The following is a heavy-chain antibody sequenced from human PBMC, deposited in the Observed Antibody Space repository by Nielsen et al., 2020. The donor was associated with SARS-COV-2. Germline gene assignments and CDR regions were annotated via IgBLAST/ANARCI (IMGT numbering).Heavy chain of an antibody. D-gene: IGHD3-22*01. Sequence: GESLKISCTASGFTFGDYAMSWFRQAPGKGLEWVGFIRSKAYGGTTEYAASVKGRFTISRDDSKSIAYLQMNSLKTEDTAVYYCTRGCYYDSRRYFDLWCRGTLVTVSS. J-gene: IGHJ2*01. CDR3: TRGCYYDSRRYFDL. V-gene: IGHV3-49*03. CDR2: IRSKAYGGTT. CDR1: GFTFGDYA.